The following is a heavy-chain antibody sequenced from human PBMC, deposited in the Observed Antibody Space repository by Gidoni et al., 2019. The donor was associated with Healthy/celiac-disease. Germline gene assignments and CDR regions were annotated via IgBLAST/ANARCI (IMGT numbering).Heavy chain of an antibody. CDR1: GFTFLSYW. CDR3: ARDLVGGLGY. J-gene: IGHJ4*02. CDR2: INSDGSSP. Sequence: EMQLVEYGGGLVKPGGSLRLSCADSGFTFLSYWLHWVSQAPGKGLVLVSRINSDGSSPSYAVSVKGRFTLSRDNAKNPLYLQMNRLRAADTAVYYCARDLVGGLGYWGQGTLVTVSS. V-gene: IGHV3-74*01. D-gene: IGHD1-26*01.